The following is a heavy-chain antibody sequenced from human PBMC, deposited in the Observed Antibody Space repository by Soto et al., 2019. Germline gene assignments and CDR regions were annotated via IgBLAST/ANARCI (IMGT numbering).Heavy chain of an antibody. V-gene: IGHV2-70*04. CDR1: VFSLSTHVMR. CDR2: IDWDDAK. Sequence: SGATLFNPTHTLTLTCTFSVFSLSTHVMRVTLIRHPPGKALEWLARIDWDDAKFYSTSLRTRLTVSKDTSKNQVVLTMTHMDHVEKATYYCERMKISPHGGIDYWGQRAQVTVSS. CDR3: ERMKISPHGGIDY. J-gene: IGHJ4*02.